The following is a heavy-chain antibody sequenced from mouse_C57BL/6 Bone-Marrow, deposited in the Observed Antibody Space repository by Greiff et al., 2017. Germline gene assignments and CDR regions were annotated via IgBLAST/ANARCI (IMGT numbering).Heavy chain of an antibody. D-gene: IGHD3-2*02. CDR2: IDPNSGGP. CDR1: GYTFTSYC. CDR3: ARCERLRRDLDYAMDY. V-gene: IGHV1-72*01. Sequence: QVQLQQPGAELVKPGASVKLSCKASGYTFTSYCMHWVKQRPGRGLEWIGRIDPNSGGPKYNEKFKSKATLTVDKPSSTAYMQLSSLTSEDSAVYYCARCERLRRDLDYAMDYWGQGTSVTVSS. J-gene: IGHJ4*01.